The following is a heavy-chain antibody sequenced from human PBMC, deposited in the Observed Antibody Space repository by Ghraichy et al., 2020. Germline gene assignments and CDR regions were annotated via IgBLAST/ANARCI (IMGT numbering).Heavy chain of an antibody. V-gene: IGHV1-3*01. CDR1: GYTFTTYA. CDR2: INAGNGNT. J-gene: IGHJ4*02. CDR3: ARGLGSSVIDY. D-gene: IGHD6-6*01. Sequence: ASVKVSCKASGYTFTTYAMHWVRQAPGQRLEWMGWINAGNGNTKYSQKFQGRVTITRDTSASTAYMELSSLSSEDTAVYYCARGLGSSVIDYWGQGTLVTVSS.